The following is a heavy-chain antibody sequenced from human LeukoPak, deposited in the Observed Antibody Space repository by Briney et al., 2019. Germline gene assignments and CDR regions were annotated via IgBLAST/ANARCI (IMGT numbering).Heavy chain of an antibody. V-gene: IGHV3-21*01. CDR3: AKDIRGWYTSSSWFDP. CDR1: GFTFSSYS. J-gene: IGHJ5*02. D-gene: IGHD6-19*01. Sequence: GGSLRLSCAASGFTFSSYSMNWVRQAPGKGLEWVSSISSSSSYIYYADSVKGRFTISRDNAKNSLYLQMNSLRAEDTAVYYCAKDIRGWYTSSSWFDPWGQGTLVTVSS. CDR2: ISSSSSYI.